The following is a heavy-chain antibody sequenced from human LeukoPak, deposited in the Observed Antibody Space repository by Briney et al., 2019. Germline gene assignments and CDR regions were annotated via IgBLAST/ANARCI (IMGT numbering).Heavy chain of an antibody. Sequence: SETLSLTCTVSGGSISSSSYYWGWIRQPPGKGLEWIGSIYYSGSTYYNPSLKSRVTISVDTSKNQFSLKLSSVTAADTAVYYCARERGIKSFDPWGQGTLVTVSS. CDR3: ARERGIKSFDP. D-gene: IGHD3-16*01. CDR2: IYYSGST. V-gene: IGHV4-39*07. CDR1: GGSISSSSYY. J-gene: IGHJ5*02.